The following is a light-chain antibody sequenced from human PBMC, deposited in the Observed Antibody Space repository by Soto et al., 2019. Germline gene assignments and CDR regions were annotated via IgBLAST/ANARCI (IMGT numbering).Light chain of an antibody. Sequence: DIQMTQSPSSQSASAGDTVTITCRASQNNADYLSWYQQKPGKAPKLLMYSSSILHDGVSSRFSGDGSGTAFTLTITGLQPEDFATYYCLQTFTTHITFGGGTTVEVK. V-gene: IGKV1-39*01. J-gene: IGKJ4*01. CDR1: QNNADY. CDR2: SSS. CDR3: LQTFTTHIT.